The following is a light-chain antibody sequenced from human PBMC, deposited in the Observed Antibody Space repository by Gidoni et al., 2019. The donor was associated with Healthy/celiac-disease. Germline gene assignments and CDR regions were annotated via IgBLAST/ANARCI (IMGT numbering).Light chain of an antibody. Sequence: EIVMTQSPATLSVSTGERATLSCRASQSVSSNLAWYQQKPGQAPRLLIYGASTRATGIPARFSGRGSGTEFTLTISSLQSEDFVVYYCQQYNNWPRGTFGQGTKLEIK. CDR1: QSVSSN. CDR2: GAS. J-gene: IGKJ2*02. V-gene: IGKV3-15*01. CDR3: QQYNNWPRGT.